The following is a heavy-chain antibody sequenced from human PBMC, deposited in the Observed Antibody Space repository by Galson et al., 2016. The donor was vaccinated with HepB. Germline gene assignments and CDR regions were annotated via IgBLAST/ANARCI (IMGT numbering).Heavy chain of an antibody. CDR1: GFTFSDHY. J-gene: IGHJ4*02. D-gene: IGHD2/OR15-2a*01. CDR3: ARNNNSTRYVDK. CDR2: SRNKPSSYSK. V-gene: IGHV3-72*01. Sequence: SLRLSCAVPGFTFSDHYMDWVRQAPGKGLEWVSRSRNKPSSYSKEYASSVKGRLNIARDDSKNSLYRQMSSLRPEATAVYYCARNNNSTRYVDKWGQGTLVTVSS.